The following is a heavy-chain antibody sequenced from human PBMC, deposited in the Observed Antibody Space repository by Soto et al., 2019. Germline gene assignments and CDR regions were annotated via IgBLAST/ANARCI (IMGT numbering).Heavy chain of an antibody. J-gene: IGHJ4*02. D-gene: IGHD3-9*01. Sequence: GASVKVSCKASGYTFTSYAMHWVRQAPGQRLEWMGWINAGNGNTKYSQKFQGRVTITRDTSASTAYMELSSLRSEDTAVYYCARDRGEYDILTGYPRGHRFDYWGQGTLVTVSS. V-gene: IGHV1-3*01. CDR1: GYTFTSYA. CDR2: INAGNGNT. CDR3: ARDRGEYDILTGYPRGHRFDY.